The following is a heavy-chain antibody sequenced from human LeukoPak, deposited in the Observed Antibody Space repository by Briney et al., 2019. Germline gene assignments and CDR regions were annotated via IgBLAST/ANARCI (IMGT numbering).Heavy chain of an antibody. J-gene: IGHJ3*02. D-gene: IGHD1-26*01. Sequence: GASVKVSCKASGGTFSSYAISWARQAPGQGLEWMGGIIPIFGTANYAQKFQGRVTITTDESTSTAYMELSSLRSEDTAVYYCASQRGPVIYSGSPGAFDIWRQGTMVTVSS. CDR3: ASQRGPVIYSGSPGAFDI. CDR2: IIPIFGTA. V-gene: IGHV1-69*05. CDR1: GGTFSSYA.